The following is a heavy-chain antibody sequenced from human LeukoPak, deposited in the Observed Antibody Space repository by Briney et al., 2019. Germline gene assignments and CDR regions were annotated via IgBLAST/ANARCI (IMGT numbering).Heavy chain of an antibody. CDR2: ITATSSST. Sequence: GGSLRLSCAASGFTFSSYGMSWARQAPGKGLEWVSAITATSSSTHDADSVKGRFTISRDNSKNTLYLQMNSLRAEDTAVYYCARNIAVAGALFDYWGQGTLVTVSS. D-gene: IGHD6-19*01. CDR1: GFTFSSYG. CDR3: ARNIAVAGALFDY. J-gene: IGHJ4*02. V-gene: IGHV3-23*01.